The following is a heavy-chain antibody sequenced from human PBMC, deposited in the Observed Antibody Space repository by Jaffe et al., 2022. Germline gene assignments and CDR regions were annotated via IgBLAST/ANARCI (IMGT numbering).Heavy chain of an antibody. J-gene: IGHJ4*02. CDR3: AIRGYCSGGSCYFVYFDY. V-gene: IGHV1-69*01. CDR2: IIPIFGTA. D-gene: IGHD2-15*01. Sequence: QVQLVQSGAEVKKPGSSVKVSCKASGGTFSSYAISWVRQAPGQGLEWMGGIIPIFGTANYAQKFQGRVTITADESTSTAYMELSSLRSEDTAVYYCAIRGYCSGGSCYFVYFDYWGQGTLVTVSS. CDR1: GGTFSSYA.